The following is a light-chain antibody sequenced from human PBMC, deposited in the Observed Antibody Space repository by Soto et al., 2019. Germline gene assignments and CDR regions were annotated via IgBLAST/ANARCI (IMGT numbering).Light chain of an antibody. V-gene: IGLV2-8*01. J-gene: IGLJ1*01. CDR2: EVN. CDR3: SSYGGSNNHV. Sequence: QSALTQPPSASGSPGQSVSISCTGTSSDVGGYNYVSWFQQYPGKAPKLLIHEVNKRPSGVPDCFSGSKSGNTAALTVSGLEAEDEADYYCSSYGGSNNHVFGTGTKLTVL. CDR1: SSDVGGYNY.